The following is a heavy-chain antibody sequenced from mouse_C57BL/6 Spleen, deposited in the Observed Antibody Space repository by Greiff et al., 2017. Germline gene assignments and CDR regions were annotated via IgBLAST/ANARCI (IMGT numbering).Heavy chain of an antibody. V-gene: IGHV5-4*03. CDR3: ARGTAQATAWFAY. Sequence: EVNLVESGGGLVKPGGSLKLSCAASGFTFSSYAMSWVRQTPEKRLEWVATISDGGSYTYYPDNLKGRFIISRDNAKNNLYLQMSQLKYEDTAKYYSARGTAQATAWFAYWGQGTLVTVSA. D-gene: IGHD3-2*02. CDR2: ISDGGSYT. J-gene: IGHJ3*01. CDR1: GFTFSSYA.